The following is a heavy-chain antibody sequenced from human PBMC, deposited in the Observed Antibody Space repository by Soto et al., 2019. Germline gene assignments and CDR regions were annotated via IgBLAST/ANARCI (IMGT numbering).Heavy chain of an antibody. V-gene: IGHV3-23*01. J-gene: IGHJ4*02. CDR3: AKGTANDPRVYDY. CDR2: ISGSGGST. CDR1: GFTFSTYA. D-gene: IGHD1-1*01. Sequence: EVPLLESGGGLVQPGGSLRLSCAASGFTFSTYAMSWVRQAPGKGLEWVSAISGSGGSTYYADSVKGRFTLSRDNSKNTLYLQMNTLRAEDTALYYCAKGTANDPRVYDYWGQGTLVTVSS.